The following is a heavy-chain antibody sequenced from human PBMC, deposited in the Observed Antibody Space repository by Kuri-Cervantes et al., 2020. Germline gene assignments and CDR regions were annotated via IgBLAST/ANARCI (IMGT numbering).Heavy chain of an antibody. Sequence: ASVKVSCKASGYTFTSYFIHWVRQAPGQGLEWMGIINPSGGRANYAQKFQGRVTMTRNTSISTAYMELSSLRSEDTAVYYCARTTRIQLWLMDVWGQGTTVTVSS. D-gene: IGHD5-18*01. CDR3: ARTTRIQLWLMDV. V-gene: IGHV1-46*01. J-gene: IGHJ6*02. CDR1: GYTFTSYF. CDR2: INPSGGRA.